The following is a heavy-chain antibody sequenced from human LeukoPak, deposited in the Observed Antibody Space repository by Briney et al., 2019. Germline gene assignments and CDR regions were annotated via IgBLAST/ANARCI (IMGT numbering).Heavy chain of an antibody. D-gene: IGHD4-11*01. CDR3: ARADHSNYRVDY. CDR1: GFTFSSYA. J-gene: IGHJ4*02. CDR2: ISYDGINK. V-gene: IGHV3-30-3*01. Sequence: GGSLRLSCAASGFTFSSYAMHWVRQAPGKGLEWVAVISYDGINKYYADSVKGRFSISRDNSKNTLYLQMNSLRAEDTAVYYCARADHSNYRVDYWGQGTLVTVSS.